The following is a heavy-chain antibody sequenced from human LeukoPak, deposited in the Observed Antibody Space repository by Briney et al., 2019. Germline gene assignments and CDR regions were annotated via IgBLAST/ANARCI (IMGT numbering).Heavy chain of an antibody. D-gene: IGHD3/OR15-3a*01. Sequence: ASVKVSCKASVYTFTGYYMHWVRQAPGQGLEWMGWINPNSGGTNYAKKFQGRVTMTRDTSISTAYMELSRLRSDDTAVYYCAREGLSAFDIWGQGTMVTVSS. J-gene: IGHJ3*02. CDR3: AREGLSAFDI. V-gene: IGHV1-2*02. CDR2: INPNSGGT. CDR1: VYTFTGYY.